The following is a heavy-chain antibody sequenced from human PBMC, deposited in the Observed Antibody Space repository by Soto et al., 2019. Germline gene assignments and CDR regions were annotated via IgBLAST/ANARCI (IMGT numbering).Heavy chain of an antibody. CDR2: INPNGGST. J-gene: IGHJ4*02. CDR3: ARAGYCSGGTCFHGNCDY. V-gene: IGHV1-46*01. D-gene: IGHD2-15*01. CDR1: GSTFTTYY. Sequence: QVQLVQSGAEVKRPGASVKVSCKASGSTFTTYYMHWVRQAPGQGLEWLGIINPNGGSTTYAQKFQGRVTMTRDTSTSTVYLELSSLRSEDTAVYYCARAGYCSGGTCFHGNCDYWGQGTLVTVSA.